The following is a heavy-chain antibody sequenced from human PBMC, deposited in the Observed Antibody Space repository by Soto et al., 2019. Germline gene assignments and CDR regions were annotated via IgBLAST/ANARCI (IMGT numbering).Heavy chain of an antibody. Sequence: GASVKVSCKASGYTFTSYGISWVRQANGKGLEWMGWISAYNGNTNYAQKLQGRVTMTTDTSTSTAYMELRSLRSDDTAVYYCASIPIFIFYFSTPHQTPLGCFGPCGQGTLVTVSS. CDR1: GYTFTSYG. CDR3: ASIPIFIFYFSTPHQTPLGCFGP. J-gene: IGHJ5*02. D-gene: IGHD3-3*01. CDR2: ISAYNGNT. V-gene: IGHV1-18*01.